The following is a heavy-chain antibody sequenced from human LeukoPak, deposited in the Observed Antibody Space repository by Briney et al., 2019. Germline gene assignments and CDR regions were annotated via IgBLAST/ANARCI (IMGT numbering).Heavy chain of an antibody. CDR3: ARVEAVAGPWDAFDI. D-gene: IGHD6-19*01. CDR1: GGSISSSSYY. V-gene: IGHV4-39*01. Sequence: KPSETLSLTCTVSGGSISSSSYYWGWIRQPPGKGLEWIGSIYYSGSTYYNPSLKSRVTISVDTSKNQFSLKLSSVTAADTAVYYCARVEAVAGPWDAFDIWGQGTMVTVSS. CDR2: IYYSGST. J-gene: IGHJ3*02.